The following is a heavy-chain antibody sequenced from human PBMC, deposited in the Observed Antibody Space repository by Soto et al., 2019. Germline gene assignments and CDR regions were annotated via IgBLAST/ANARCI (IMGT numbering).Heavy chain of an antibody. Sequence: SETLSLTCTVSGGSISSSSYYWGWIRQPPGKGLEWIGSIYYSGSTYYNPSLKSRVTISVDTSKNQFSLKLSSVTAADTAVYYCARRDCSGGSCYPARYFDLWGRGTLVT. V-gene: IGHV4-39*01. J-gene: IGHJ2*01. CDR2: IYYSGST. D-gene: IGHD2-15*01. CDR1: GGSISSSSYY. CDR3: ARRDCSGGSCYPARYFDL.